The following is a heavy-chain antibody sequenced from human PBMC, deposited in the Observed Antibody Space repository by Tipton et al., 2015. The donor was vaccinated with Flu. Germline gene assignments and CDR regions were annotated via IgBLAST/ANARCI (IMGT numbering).Heavy chain of an antibody. CDR1: GGSISSYS. V-gene: IGHV4-59*08. CDR2: IYYGGST. Sequence: TLSLTCTVSGGSISSYSWSWIRQPPGKGLEWIGYIYYGGSTNYNPSLKSRVTISMDTSKNQFSLNLSSVTAADTARYYCARLGYCTTSSCRYLDYWGQGTLVTVSS. D-gene: IGHD2-2*01. CDR3: ARLGYCTTSSCRYLDY. J-gene: IGHJ4*02.